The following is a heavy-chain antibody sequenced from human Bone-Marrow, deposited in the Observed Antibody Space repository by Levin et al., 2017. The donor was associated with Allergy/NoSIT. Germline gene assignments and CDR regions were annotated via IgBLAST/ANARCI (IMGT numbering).Heavy chain of an antibody. D-gene: IGHD6-19*01. Sequence: PSETLSLTCTVSGASISSYYWSWIRQPPGGGLEWIGQIYYTGRTIYNPSLMSRVTMSVDTSKEEFSLQLRSVTAADTAVYYCARDLDTSAWYRAFDVWGQGTMVTVSS. CDR3: ARDLDTSAWYRAFDV. J-gene: IGHJ3*01. V-gene: IGHV4-59*01. CDR1: GASISSYY. CDR2: IYYTGRT.